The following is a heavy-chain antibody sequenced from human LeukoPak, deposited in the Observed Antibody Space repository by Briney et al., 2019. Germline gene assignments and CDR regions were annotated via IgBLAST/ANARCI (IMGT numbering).Heavy chain of an antibody. CDR3: ASLNWNYAEYFQH. CDR2: INHSGST. CDR1: GGSFSGYY. J-gene: IGHJ1*01. Sequence: PSETLSLTCAVYGGSFSGYYWSWLRQPPGKGLEWIGEINHSGSTNYNPSLKSRVTISVDTSKNQFSLKLSSVTAADTAVYYCASLNWNYAEYFQHWGQGTLVTVSS. D-gene: IGHD1-7*01. V-gene: IGHV4-34*01.